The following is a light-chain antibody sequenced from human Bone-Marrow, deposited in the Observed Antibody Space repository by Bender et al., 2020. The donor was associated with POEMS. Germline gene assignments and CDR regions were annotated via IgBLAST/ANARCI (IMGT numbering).Light chain of an antibody. CDR3: HCRDSRGNHEDI. V-gene: IGLV3-19*01. J-gene: IGLJ2*01. CDR1: SLRTYY. Sequence: SSELTQDPAVSVALGQTVRITCQGDSLRTYYASWYQQKPGQAPVLVMYGKNNRPSGIPDRFSGSSSGDTASLTITGAQAEDEGDFYCHCRDSRGNHEDIFGGGTKLTVL. CDR2: GKN.